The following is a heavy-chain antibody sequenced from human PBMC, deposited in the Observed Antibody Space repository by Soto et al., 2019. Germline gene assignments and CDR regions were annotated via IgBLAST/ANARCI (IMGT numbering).Heavy chain of an antibody. CDR3: TTDPKDYYDSSGYYDAFDI. J-gene: IGHJ3*02. V-gene: IGHV3-15*01. CDR2: IKSKTDGGTT. D-gene: IGHD3-22*01. Sequence: GGSLRLSCAASGFTFSNAWMSWVRQAPGKGLEWVGRIKSKTDGGTTDYAAPVKGRFTISRDDSKNTLYLQMNSLKTEDTAVYYCTTDPKDYYDSSGYYDAFDIWGQGTMVTVSS. CDR1: GFTFSNAW.